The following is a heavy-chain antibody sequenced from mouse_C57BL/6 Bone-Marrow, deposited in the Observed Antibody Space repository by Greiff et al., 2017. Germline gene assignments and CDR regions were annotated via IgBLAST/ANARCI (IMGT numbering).Heavy chain of an antibody. CDR2: INPSTGGT. CDR3: ARFYYSNPWFAY. D-gene: IGHD2-5*01. V-gene: IGHV1-42*01. J-gene: IGHJ3*01. CDR1: GYSFTGYY. Sequence: VQLQQSGPELVKPGASVKISCKASGYSFTGYYMNWVKQSPEKSLEWIGEINPSTGGTTYNQKFKAKATLTVDKSSSTAYMQLKSLTSEDSAVYYCARFYYSNPWFAYWGQGTLVTVSA.